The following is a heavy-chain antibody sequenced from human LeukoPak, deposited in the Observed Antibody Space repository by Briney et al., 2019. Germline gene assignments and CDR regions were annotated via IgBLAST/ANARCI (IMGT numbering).Heavy chain of an antibody. D-gene: IGHD6-19*01. V-gene: IGHV3-11*01. CDR2: ISSSGSTI. CDR3: AKPGGVAVAGWGGPDAFDI. Sequence: GGSLRLSCAASGFTFSDYYMSWIRQAPGKGLEWVSYISSSGSTIYYADSVKGRFTISRDNSKNMLYLQMNSLRAEDTAVYYCAKPGGVAVAGWGGPDAFDIWGQGTMVTVSS. CDR1: GFTFSDYY. J-gene: IGHJ3*02.